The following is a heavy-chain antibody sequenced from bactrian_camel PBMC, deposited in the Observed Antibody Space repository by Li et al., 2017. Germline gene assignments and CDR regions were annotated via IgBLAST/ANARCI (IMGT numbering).Heavy chain of an antibody. V-gene: IGHV3S25*01. J-gene: IGHJ4*01. Sequence: QLVESGGGLVQPGGSLRLSCAASGFTFSSYEMNWVRQAPGKGLEWVSNINSDGGITLYEDSVKGRFAVSGDNAKKTLYLQMNSLQPEDTAVYYCLTAGGGSWDPLGHWGQGTQVTVS. CDR1: GFTFSSYE. CDR3: LTAGGGSWDPLGH. CDR2: INSDGGIT. D-gene: IGHD5*01.